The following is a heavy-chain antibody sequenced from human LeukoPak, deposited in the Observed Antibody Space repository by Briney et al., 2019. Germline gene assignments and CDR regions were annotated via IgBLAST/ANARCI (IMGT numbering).Heavy chain of an antibody. CDR2: ISASGDMT. CDR3: AKGSDSKDSGWPEGHYYYMDV. CDR1: EFTFSNFA. J-gene: IGHJ6*03. V-gene: IGHV3-23*01. D-gene: IGHD3-22*01. Sequence: GGSLRLSCSASEFTFSNFAMSWVRQAPGKGLEWVSSISASGDMTYYANSVQGRFAISRDNSKNLMSLHINSLRVDDTALYFCAKGSDSKDSGWPEGHYYYMDVWAKGPWSSSP.